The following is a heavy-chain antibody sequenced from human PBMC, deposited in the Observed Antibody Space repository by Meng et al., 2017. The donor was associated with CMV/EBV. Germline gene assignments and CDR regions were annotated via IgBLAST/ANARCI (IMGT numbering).Heavy chain of an antibody. Sequence: CRGYGGTWSSYAISGVRQAPGQGLEWMGGIIPIFGTANYAQKFQGRVTITADESTSTAYMELSSLRSEDTAVYYCARCRTELVLPDYWGQGTLVTVSS. CDR1: GGTWSSYA. J-gene: IGHJ4*02. D-gene: IGHD1-26*01. V-gene: IGHV1-69*01. CDR2: IIPIFGTA. CDR3: ARCRTELVLPDY.